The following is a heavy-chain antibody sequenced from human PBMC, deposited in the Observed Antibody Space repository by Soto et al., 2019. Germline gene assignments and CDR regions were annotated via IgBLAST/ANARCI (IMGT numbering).Heavy chain of an antibody. CDR2: IYYSGST. Sequence: PSETLSLTCTVSGGSVSSGSYYWSWIRQPPGKGLEWIGYIYYSGSTNYNPSLKSRVTISVDTSKNQFSLKLSSVTAADTAVYYCARVIVGRTYSSSWPIPYYFDYWGQGTLVTVSS. V-gene: IGHV4-61*01. CDR3: ARVIVGRTYSSSWPIPYYFDY. D-gene: IGHD6-13*01. J-gene: IGHJ4*02. CDR1: GGSVSSGSYY.